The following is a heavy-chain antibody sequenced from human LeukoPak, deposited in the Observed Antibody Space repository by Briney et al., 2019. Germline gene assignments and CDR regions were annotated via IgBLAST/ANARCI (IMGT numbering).Heavy chain of an antibody. CDR1: GDSISYYY. CDR2: IYYSGST. D-gene: IGHD3-9*01. V-gene: IGHV4-59*01. CDR3: ARGGQPYYDVLTGHGGAFDI. Sequence: PSETLSLTCSVSGDSISYYYWNWVRQPPGKGLEWVGYIYYSGSTNYNPSLKSRLTISLDTSKNHFSLKLSSVTAADTAVYYCARGGQPYYDVLTGHGGAFDIWGQGTMVTVSS. J-gene: IGHJ3*02.